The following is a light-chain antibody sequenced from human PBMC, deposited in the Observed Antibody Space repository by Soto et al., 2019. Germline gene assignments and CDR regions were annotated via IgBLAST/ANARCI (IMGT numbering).Light chain of an antibody. Sequence: QSVLAQPPSASGTPGQRGTMSCSGKNSNVGIGYVYWYQQLPGSAPKLLIYKTNQRPSGVPDRFSGSKSGTSASLAISELRTEDEADYYCAALYDGLHSYVFGTGTKLTVL. V-gene: IGLV1-47*01. CDR3: AALYDGLHSYV. CDR1: NSNVGIGY. J-gene: IGLJ1*01. CDR2: KTN.